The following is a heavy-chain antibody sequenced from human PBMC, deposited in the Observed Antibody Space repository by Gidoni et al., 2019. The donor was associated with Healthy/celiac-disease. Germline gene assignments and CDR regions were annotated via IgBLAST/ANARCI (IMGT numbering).Heavy chain of an antibody. J-gene: IGHJ5*02. CDR1: GGSISSYY. D-gene: IGHD1-1*01. Sequence: QVQLQESGPGLVKPSETLSLTCTVSGGSISSYYWSWIRQPPRKGLEWIGYIYYSGSTNYNPSLKSRVTISVDTSKNQFSLKLSSVTAADTAVYYCARVRTGTYVWFDPWGQGTLVTVSS. CDR3: ARVRTGTYVWFDP. V-gene: IGHV4-59*01. CDR2: IYYSGST.